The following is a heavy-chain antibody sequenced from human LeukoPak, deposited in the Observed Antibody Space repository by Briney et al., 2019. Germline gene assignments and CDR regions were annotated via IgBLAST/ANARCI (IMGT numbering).Heavy chain of an antibody. CDR1: GGTFSSYA. J-gene: IGHJ4*02. D-gene: IGHD1-26*01. CDR3: ARAWELWD. V-gene: IGHV1-18*01. CDR2: ISVSSGGT. Sequence: ASVKVSCKSSGGTFSSYAVSWVRHAPGQGLEWLGWISVSSGGTVSPQTLQGRVTLTTDTSTSTGYMELRSLGSDDTAVYYCARAWELWDWGQGTLVTVSS.